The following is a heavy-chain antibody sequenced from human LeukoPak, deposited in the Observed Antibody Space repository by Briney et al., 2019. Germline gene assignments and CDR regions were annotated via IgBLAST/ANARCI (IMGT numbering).Heavy chain of an antibody. J-gene: IGHJ4*02. CDR2: IYDIGNT. CDR3: ARGGMRRPYDC. D-gene: IGHD1-14*01. Sequence: GGSLRLSCAVSGFTVSSNYMSWVRQAPGKGLEWVSVIYDIGNTYYADSEKGRFTISRDTSKNTVYLQMNSLRAEDTAVYYCARGGMRRPYDCWGQGALVTVSS. CDR1: GFTVSSNY. V-gene: IGHV3-53*01.